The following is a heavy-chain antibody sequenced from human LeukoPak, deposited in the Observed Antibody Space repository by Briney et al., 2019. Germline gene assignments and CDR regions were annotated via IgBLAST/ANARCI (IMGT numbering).Heavy chain of an antibody. CDR1: GFTFSRYS. CDR3: AREVRVGGWYFYDSRYYYMDV. CDR2: ISYDGSTK. Sequence: GGSLRLSCAASGFTFSRYSMHWVRQAPGKGLEWVAVISYDGSTKYYADSVKGRFTISRDNSNNTVFLQMNSLRAEDTAVYYCAREVRVGGWYFYDSRYYYMDVWGKGTTVTISS. V-gene: IGHV3-30*04. J-gene: IGHJ6*03. D-gene: IGHD6-19*01.